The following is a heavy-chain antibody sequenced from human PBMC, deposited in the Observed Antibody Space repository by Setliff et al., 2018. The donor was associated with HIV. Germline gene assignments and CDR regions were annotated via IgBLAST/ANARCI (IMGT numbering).Heavy chain of an antibody. CDR2: INPKSDGT. V-gene: IGHV1-2*04. CDR1: GYSCTDYY. J-gene: IGHJ4*02. D-gene: IGHD3-22*01. CDR3: ARGMDYYDTSGYYQYYFDY. Sequence: ASVKVSCKASGYSCTDYYIHWVRQAPGQGLEWMGWINPKSDGTNYAQKFQGWITMTRDTSISTAYMELSRLRSDDTAVYYCARGMDYYDTSGYYQYYFDYWGQGTLVTVSS.